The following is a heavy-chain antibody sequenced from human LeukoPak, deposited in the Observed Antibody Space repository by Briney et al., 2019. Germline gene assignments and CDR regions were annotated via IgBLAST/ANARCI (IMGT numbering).Heavy chain of an antibody. V-gene: IGHV4-61*01. J-gene: IGHJ2*01. CDR2: DYCGGNT. D-gene: IGHD2-21*02. Sequence: PSETLSLTCTVSGFSFTTDSYCWGWIRQPPGKGLGWIGYDYCGGNTNYDPSLKRRVTISVDTSKNQFSLTLTSVTAADTAVYFCARVPYCGGDCYRYWYFDLWGRGTLVTVSS. CDR1: GFSFTTDSYC. CDR3: ARVPYCGGDCYRYWYFDL.